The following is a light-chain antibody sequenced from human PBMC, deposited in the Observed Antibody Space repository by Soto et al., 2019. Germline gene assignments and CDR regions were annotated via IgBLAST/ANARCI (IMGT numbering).Light chain of an antibody. V-gene: IGKV3-15*01. CDR3: QAYNYWPGWR. CDR2: GPS. CDR1: QRVGKN. J-gene: IGKJ1*01. Sequence: ELVMTQSPATPSESPEEIATLSCMASQRVGKNLHWYQQKPGQPPRRLIYGPSTWATDIPGRFSGSCSGTELTLTISSLQSDDFAVEYCQAYNYWPGWRFGQGTKDDIK.